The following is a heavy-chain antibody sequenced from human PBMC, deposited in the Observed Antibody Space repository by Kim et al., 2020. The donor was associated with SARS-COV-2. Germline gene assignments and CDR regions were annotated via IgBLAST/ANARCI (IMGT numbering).Heavy chain of an antibody. D-gene: IGHD3-9*01. Sequence: APKFQGRVTITADESTSTAYMELSSLRSEDTAVYYCASQTGYYIDAFDIWGQGTMVTVSS. J-gene: IGHJ3*02. V-gene: IGHV1-69*01. CDR3: ASQTGYYIDAFDI.